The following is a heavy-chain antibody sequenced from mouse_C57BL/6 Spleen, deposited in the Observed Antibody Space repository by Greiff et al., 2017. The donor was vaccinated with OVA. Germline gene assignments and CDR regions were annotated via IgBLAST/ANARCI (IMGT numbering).Heavy chain of an antibody. J-gene: IGHJ4*01. V-gene: IGHV14-3*01. CDR1: GFKIKNTY. CDR2: IDPANGSP. Sequence: VQLQQSVAELVRPGASVKLSCTASGFKIKNTYMHWVKQRPEQCLEWIGRIDPANGSPRYAPKFQGKATITADTSSTTAYLQLSSLTSEDTAIYYCARSQDGYSIAMDYRGQGTSVTGAS. CDR3: ARSQDGYSIAMDY. D-gene: IGHD2-3*01.